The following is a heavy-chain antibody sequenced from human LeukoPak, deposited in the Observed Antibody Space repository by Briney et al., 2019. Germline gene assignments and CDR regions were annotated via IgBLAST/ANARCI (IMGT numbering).Heavy chain of an antibody. CDR3: ARYGHEFES. Sequence: PSETLSLTCAVSGYSINSGYYGGWIRQPPGKGLECIGSIHHSGSTYYNPSLKSRVTISVDTSKNQFSLKLTSVTAADTAVYYCARYGHEFESWGQGTLVTVSS. CDR1: GYSINSGYY. D-gene: IGHD4-17*01. V-gene: IGHV4-38-2*01. J-gene: IGHJ4*02. CDR2: IHHSGST.